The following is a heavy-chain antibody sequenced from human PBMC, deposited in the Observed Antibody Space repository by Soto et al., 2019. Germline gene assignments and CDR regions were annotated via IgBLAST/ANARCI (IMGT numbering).Heavy chain of an antibody. J-gene: IGHJ4*02. CDR3: ARNACTSNSGHPYFDH. CDR2: IYYSGST. D-gene: IGHD2-2*01. CDR1: GGSSSSYY. V-gene: IGHV4-59*12. Sequence: PSETLTLTGTVSGGSSSSYYWSWIRQPPVKGLEWIGYIYYSGSTNYKPSLKSRVTISVDTSKNQFSLKLSSVTAADTAVYYCARNACTSNSGHPYFDHWGQGMLVT.